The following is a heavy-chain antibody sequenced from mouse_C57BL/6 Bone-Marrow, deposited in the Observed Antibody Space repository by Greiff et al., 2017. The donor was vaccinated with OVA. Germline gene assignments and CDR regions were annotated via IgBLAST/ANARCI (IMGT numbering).Heavy chain of an antibody. D-gene: IGHD1-1*01. V-gene: IGHV1-85*01. J-gene: IGHJ4*01. Sequence: QVQLQQSGPELVKPGASVKLSCKASGYTFTSYDINWVKQRPGQGLEWIGWIYPRDGSTSYNEKFKGKATLTVDTSSSTAYMELHSLTSEDSAVYCCAITTVVNFYYYAMDYWGQGTSVTVSS. CDR2: IYPRDGST. CDR1: GYTFTSYD. CDR3: AITTVVNFYYYAMDY.